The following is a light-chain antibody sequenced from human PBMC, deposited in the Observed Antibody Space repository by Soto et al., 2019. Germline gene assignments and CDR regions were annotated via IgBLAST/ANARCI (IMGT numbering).Light chain of an antibody. Sequence: DIQMTQSPSTLSASVGDRVTITCRASQSISSWLAWYQQKPGKAPKLLIYKASNLQSGVPSRFSGSGSGSEFSLTISSLQPDDFATYCCQQYQSFSLTFGGGTRVEVK. J-gene: IGKJ4*01. CDR3: QQYQSFSLT. CDR2: KAS. V-gene: IGKV1-5*03. CDR1: QSISSW.